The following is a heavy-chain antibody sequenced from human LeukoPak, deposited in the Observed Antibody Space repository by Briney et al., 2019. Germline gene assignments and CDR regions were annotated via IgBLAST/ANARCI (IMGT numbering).Heavy chain of an antibody. V-gene: IGHV3-7*01. CDR2: IKADGSEK. D-gene: IGHD6-19*01. J-gene: IGHJ4*02. CDR1: GFTFSNYW. CDR3: ARGHAWQWDH. Sequence: GGSLRLSCTFSGFTFSNYWMSWVRQAPGKGLEWVANIKADGSEKHYVDSVKGRFTVSRDNARNSLSLQMDSLRDEDTAAYYCARGHAWQWDHWGQGSLVTVSS.